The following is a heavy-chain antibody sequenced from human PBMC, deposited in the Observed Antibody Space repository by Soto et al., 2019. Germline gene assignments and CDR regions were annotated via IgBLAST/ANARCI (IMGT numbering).Heavy chain of an antibody. Sequence: PSETLSLTCTVSGGSISSSSYYWGWIRQPPGKGLEGIGSIYYSGSTYYNPSLKSRVTISVDTSKNQFSLKLSPVTAADTAVYYCVRGELYCSSTSCYYYDMDVWGKGTKVTVSS. J-gene: IGHJ6*03. D-gene: IGHD2-2*01. V-gene: IGHV4-39*01. CDR1: GGSISSSSYY. CDR3: VRGELYCSSTSCYYYDMDV. CDR2: IYYSGST.